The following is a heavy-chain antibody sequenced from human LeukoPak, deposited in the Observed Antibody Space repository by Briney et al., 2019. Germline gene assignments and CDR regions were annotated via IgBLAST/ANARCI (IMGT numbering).Heavy chain of an antibody. V-gene: IGHV4-34*01. Sequence: SETLSLTCNVSGGSFNGYYWTWIRQPPGRGLEWIAEINHFGTTNHNPSLKSRVTVSTDTSKNQFFLKLTSVTAADTALYYCARLVVTAPYYHYYMDVWGEGTTVTVSS. CDR2: INHFGTT. D-gene: IGHD2-21*02. J-gene: IGHJ6*03. CDR3: ARLVVTAPYYHYYMDV. CDR1: GGSFNGYY.